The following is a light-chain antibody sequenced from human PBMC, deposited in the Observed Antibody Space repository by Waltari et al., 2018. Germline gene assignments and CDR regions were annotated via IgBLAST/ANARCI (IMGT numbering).Light chain of an antibody. CDR3: QQGNSYPPT. CDR2: YAI. Sequence: DIQMSQSPSSLSASVGDRVTITCRASQGITSYLNWYQQKPGKAPNLLIYYAISLASGVPSRFSGSGSVTEFTLTISSLQPEDFATYYCQQGNSYPPTFGQGTKVEIK. CDR1: QGITSY. J-gene: IGKJ1*01. V-gene: IGKV1-39*01.